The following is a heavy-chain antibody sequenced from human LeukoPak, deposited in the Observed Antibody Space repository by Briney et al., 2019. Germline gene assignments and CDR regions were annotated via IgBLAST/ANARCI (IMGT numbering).Heavy chain of an antibody. Sequence: VGSLRLSCAASGFTFSTSWMTLVRQPPGKGRDGVANIKQDGSEAYYVDSVKGRFTIYRDNAKNSLYLQMNSLRAEDTAVYCCARDAYDSGGSSYAAFDICGQGTMVTVSS. D-gene: IGHD3-22*01. V-gene: IGHV3-7*01. CDR3: ARDAYDSGGSSYAAFDI. CDR1: GFTFSTSW. CDR2: IKQDGSEA. J-gene: IGHJ3*02.